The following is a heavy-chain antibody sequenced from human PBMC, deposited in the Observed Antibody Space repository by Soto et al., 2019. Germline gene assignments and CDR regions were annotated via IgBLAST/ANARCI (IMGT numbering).Heavy chain of an antibody. CDR3: ARGGIYYDSSGYPADDAFDI. D-gene: IGHD3-22*01. J-gene: IGHJ3*02. Sequence: GASVKVSCKASGYTFTSYYMHWVRQAPGQGLEWMGIINPSGGSTSYAQKFQGRVTMTRDTSTSTVYMELSSLRSEDTAVYYCARGGIYYDSSGYPADDAFDIWGQGTMVTVS. CDR1: GYTFTSYY. CDR2: INPSGGST. V-gene: IGHV1-46*01.